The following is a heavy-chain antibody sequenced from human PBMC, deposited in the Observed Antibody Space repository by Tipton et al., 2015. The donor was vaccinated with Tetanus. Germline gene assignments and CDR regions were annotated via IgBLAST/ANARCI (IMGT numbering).Heavy chain of an antibody. D-gene: IGHD4-17*01. CDR3: ARDERYGDYAY. CDR1: GDSISSGPYS. V-gene: IGHV4-31*03. J-gene: IGHJ4*02. CDR2: IYYSGTS. Sequence: TLSLTCTVSGDSISSGPYSWSWLRQHPGKGLELIGYIYYSGTSYISPSLTRRVSIAVDTSRNQFSLNLTSVTAADTAVYYCARDERYGDYAYWGQGALVTVSS.